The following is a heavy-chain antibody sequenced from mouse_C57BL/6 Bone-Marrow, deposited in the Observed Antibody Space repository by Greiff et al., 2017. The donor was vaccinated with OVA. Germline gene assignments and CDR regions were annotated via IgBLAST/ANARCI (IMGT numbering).Heavy chain of an antibody. V-gene: IGHV1-80*01. CDR3: ARDGLLDAIDY. CDR1: GYAFSSYW. CDR2: IYPGDGDT. Sequence: VQLQQSGAELVKPGASVKISCKASGYAFSSYWMNWVKQRPGKGLEWIGQIYPGDGDTNYNGKFKGKATLTADKSSSTAYMQLSSLTSEDSAVYFCARDGLLDAIDYWGQGTSVTVSS. J-gene: IGHJ4*01. D-gene: IGHD2-3*01.